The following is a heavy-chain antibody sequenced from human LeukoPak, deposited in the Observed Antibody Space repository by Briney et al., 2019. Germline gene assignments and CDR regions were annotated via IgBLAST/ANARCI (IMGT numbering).Heavy chain of an antibody. D-gene: IGHD6-19*01. CDR1: GGSISSSGYY. CDR2: IYYSGST. CDR3: ARHEHGSGWSYYFDY. J-gene: IGHJ4*02. Sequence: PSETLSLTCTVSGGSISSSGYYWGWIRQPPGKGLEWIGSIYYSGSTYYNPSLKSRVTISVDTSKNQFSLRLTSVTAADTAMYYCARHEHGSGWSYYFDYWGQGTLVTVSS. V-gene: IGHV4-39*07.